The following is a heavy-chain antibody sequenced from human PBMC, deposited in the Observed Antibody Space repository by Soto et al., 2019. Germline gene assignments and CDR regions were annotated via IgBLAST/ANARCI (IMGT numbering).Heavy chain of an antibody. Sequence: EVQLVESEGGLVPPGGSLRLSCAASGFTFSYYWMHWVRQAPGQGLVWVSRIHSDGSSTTYADSVKGRFTISRDNAKNTVYLQMNSLRAEDTAVYYCARGDRGAFDLWGQGTMVTVS. V-gene: IGHV3-74*01. CDR2: IHSDGSST. CDR3: ARGDRGAFDL. D-gene: IGHD2-21*02. J-gene: IGHJ3*01. CDR1: GFTFSYYW.